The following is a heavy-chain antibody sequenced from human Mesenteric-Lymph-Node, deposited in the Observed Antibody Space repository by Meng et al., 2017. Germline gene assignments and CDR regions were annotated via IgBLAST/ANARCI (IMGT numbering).Heavy chain of an antibody. Sequence: QVQLKQWGAEVLKPSETLSLTCAVYGGSLSAYYWSWIRQPPGKGREWMGEVYHNGVTKYSPSLRSRVVISIDTSKNQFSLNLRSVSAADTAMYYCARGGATPMIIKYWGPGTLVTVSS. CDR2: VYHNGVT. V-gene: IGHV4-34*02. CDR3: ARGGATPMIIKY. D-gene: IGHD3-10*01. CDR1: GGSLSAYY. J-gene: IGHJ4*02.